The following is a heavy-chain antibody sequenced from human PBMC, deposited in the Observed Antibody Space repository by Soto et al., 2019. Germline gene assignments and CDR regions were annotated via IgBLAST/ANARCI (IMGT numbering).Heavy chain of an antibody. CDR3: ASHRGYSYGYNYYYYGMDV. CDR1: GCSFTSYW. Sequence: DSRKISCKCSGCSFTSYWISWVRQMPGKGLEWMGRIDPSDSYTNYSPSFQGHVTISADKSISTAYLQWSSLKASDTAMYYCASHRGYSYGYNYYYYGMDVWGQGTTVTVSS. CDR2: IDPSDSYT. V-gene: IGHV5-10-1*01. D-gene: IGHD5-18*01. J-gene: IGHJ6*02.